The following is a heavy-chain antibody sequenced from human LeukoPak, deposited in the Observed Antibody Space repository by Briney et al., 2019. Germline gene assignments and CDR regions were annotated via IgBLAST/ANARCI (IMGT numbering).Heavy chain of an antibody. J-gene: IGHJ5*02. D-gene: IGHD5-24*01. V-gene: IGHV3-7*01. CDR1: AFTFNGYW. CDR2: IKQDGNDK. Sequence: GGSLRLSCATSAFTFNGYWMTWVRQSPGKGLEWVATIKQDGNDKYYVDSVKGRFTISRDNAKNALFLQMDSLRVEDTAVYYCAADLEFNYIHPWGQGTLVTVS. CDR3: AADLEFNYIHP.